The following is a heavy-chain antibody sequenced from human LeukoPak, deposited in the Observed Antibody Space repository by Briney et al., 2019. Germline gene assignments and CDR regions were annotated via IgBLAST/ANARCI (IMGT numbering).Heavy chain of an antibody. CDR3: ASGPSSGWPKDY. CDR2: ISYDGSNK. CDR1: GFTFNSYA. J-gene: IGHJ4*02. D-gene: IGHD6-19*01. V-gene: IGHV3-30-3*01. Sequence: GRSLRLSCAGSGFTFNSYAMHWVRQAPGKGLEWVAVISYDGSNKYYADSVKGRFTISRDNSKNTLYMQMNSLRAEDTAVYYCASGPSSGWPKDYWGQGTLVTVSS.